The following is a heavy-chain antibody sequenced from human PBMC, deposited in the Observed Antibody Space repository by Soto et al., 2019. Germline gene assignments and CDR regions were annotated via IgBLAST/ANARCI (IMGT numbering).Heavy chain of an antibody. V-gene: IGHV4-34*01. CDR2: INHSGST. CDR3: ASTPAYYYDSSGYYPLRY. J-gene: IGHJ4*02. CDR1: GGSFSGYY. Sequence: QVQLQQWGAGLLKPSETLSLTCAVYGGSFSGYYWSWIRHPPGKGLEWIGEINHSGSTNYNPSLHIRVTISVNTSKTQFTLKVWTVTTADTAVYCCASTPAYYYDSSGYYPLRYGVRGTLDTVSS. D-gene: IGHD3-22*01.